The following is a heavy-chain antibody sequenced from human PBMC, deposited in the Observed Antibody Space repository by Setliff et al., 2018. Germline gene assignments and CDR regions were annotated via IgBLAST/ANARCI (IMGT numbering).Heavy chain of an antibody. CDR1: GGSISSSSHY. J-gene: IGHJ2*01. D-gene: IGHD2-21*01. V-gene: IGHV4-39*07. CDR2: IYYTGST. Sequence: ASETLSLTCTVSGGSISSSSHYWGWIRQPPGKGLEWIGSIYYTGSTYYNPSLKSRVTMSVDTSKRQFSLKLGSATAADTAAYYCARAQVVFAISAPVWYFEVWGRGTQVTVSS. CDR3: ARAQVVFAISAPVWYFEV.